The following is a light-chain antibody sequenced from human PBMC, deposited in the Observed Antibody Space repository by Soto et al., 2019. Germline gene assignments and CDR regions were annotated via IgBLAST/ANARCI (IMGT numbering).Light chain of an antibody. CDR2: DAS. J-gene: IGKJ1*01. V-gene: IGKV1-5*01. CDR3: QQYNSSSWT. Sequence: DIQMTQSPSSLSASVGDRVTIACRASQSIRSWLDWYPQTRGKAPKVXIYDASSLESGVPSMFSGSGAGTEFTLTISSLQPDDVATDYCQQYNSSSWTFGQGTKVDIK. CDR1: QSIRSW.